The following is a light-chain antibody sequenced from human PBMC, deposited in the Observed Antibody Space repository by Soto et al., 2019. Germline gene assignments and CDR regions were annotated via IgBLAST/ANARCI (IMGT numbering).Light chain of an antibody. CDR1: SSDVGNYKY. Sequence: QSVLTQPASVSGSPGQSITISCTGTSSDVGNYKYVSWYQQHPGKAPKLMIYEVSNRPSGVSNRFSGSKSGNTASLTISGLQAEDEADYYCSSYTSSSTPCVFGTGTKVTVL. J-gene: IGLJ1*01. CDR2: EVS. V-gene: IGLV2-14*01. CDR3: SSYTSSSTPCV.